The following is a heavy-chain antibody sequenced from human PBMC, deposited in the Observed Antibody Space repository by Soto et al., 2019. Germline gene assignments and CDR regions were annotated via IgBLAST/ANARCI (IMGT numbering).Heavy chain of an antibody. V-gene: IGHV4-38-2*02. Sequence: SDTLSLTCAVSGYSISSGYYWGWIRQPPGKGLEWIGSIYHSGSTYYNPSLKSRVTISVDTSKNQFSLRLSSVTAADTAVYYCARDPGGRLNTGNWFDPWGQGTLVTVSS. CDR3: ARDPGGRLNTGNWFDP. J-gene: IGHJ5*02. D-gene: IGHD4-17*01. CDR2: IYHSGST. CDR1: GYSISSGYY.